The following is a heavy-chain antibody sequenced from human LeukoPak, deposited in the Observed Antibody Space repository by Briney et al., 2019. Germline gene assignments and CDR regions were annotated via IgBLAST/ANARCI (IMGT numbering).Heavy chain of an antibody. V-gene: IGHV1-46*01. J-gene: IGHJ4*02. D-gene: IGHD3-16*01. CDR2: INPSGGST. CDR3: ARDFGEMVPLY. CDR1: GYTFTSYY. Sequence: ASVKVSCKASGYTFTSYYMHWVRQAPEQGLEWMGIINPSGGSTSYAQKFQGRVTMTRDTSTSTVYMELSSLRPEDTAVYYCARDFGEMVPLYWGQGTLVTASS.